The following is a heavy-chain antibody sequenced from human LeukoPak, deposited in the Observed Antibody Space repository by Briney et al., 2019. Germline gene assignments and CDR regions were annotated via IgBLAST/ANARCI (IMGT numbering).Heavy chain of an antibody. CDR2: ITRSSTSM. CDR1: GFIFSDYS. Sequence: SGGSLRLSCAASGFIFSDYSMNWVRQAPGKGLEWVASITRSSTSMDYVDSVKGRFTISRDNAKNSLYLQMNSLRAEDTAVYYCARNGKDYDSSGYYYVGYFDYWGQGTLVTVSS. J-gene: IGHJ4*02. CDR3: ARNGKDYDSSGYYYVGYFDY. V-gene: IGHV3-21*04. D-gene: IGHD3-22*01.